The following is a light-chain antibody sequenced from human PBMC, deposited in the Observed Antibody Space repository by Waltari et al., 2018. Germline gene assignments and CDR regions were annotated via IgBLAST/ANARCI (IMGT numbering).Light chain of an antibody. CDR3: CSYAGTYTHVV. CDR1: SSDVGGYNY. J-gene: IGLJ2*01. V-gene: IGLV2-11*01. CDR2: DVN. Sequence: QSALTQPRSVSGSPGQSLTISCTGTSSDVGGYNYVSWYQQHPGKAPKLMIYDVNKRPSGVPDRFSGSKSGNTASLTISGLQAEDEADYYCCSYAGTYTHVVFGGGTKLTVL.